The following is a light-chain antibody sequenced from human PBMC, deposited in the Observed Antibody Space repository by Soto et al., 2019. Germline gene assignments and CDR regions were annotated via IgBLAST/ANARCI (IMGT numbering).Light chain of an antibody. V-gene: IGKV1-27*01. CDR3: QKYNSAPLT. J-gene: IGKJ4*01. CDR2: AAS. Sequence: DIQMTQSPSSLSASVGDRVTITCRSSQCISNYLAWYQQKPVKVPKLLIYAASTLQSGVPSRFSGSGSGTDFTLTISSLQPEDVATYYCQKYNSAPLTFGGGTKVEIK. CDR1: QCISNY.